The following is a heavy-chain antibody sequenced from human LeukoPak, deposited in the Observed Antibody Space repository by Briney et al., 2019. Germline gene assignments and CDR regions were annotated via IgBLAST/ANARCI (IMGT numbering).Heavy chain of an antibody. CDR1: GFIVSSDH. Sequence: GGSLRLSCAASGFIVSSDHMNWVRQAPGKGLEWVAVIYKGENTFYADPVKGRFTISRDNSKNTVYLQMNSLRAEDTAMYYCVRAPGATWGQGTLVTASS. J-gene: IGHJ5*02. CDR2: IYKGENT. CDR3: VRAPGAT. D-gene: IGHD3-10*01. V-gene: IGHV3-53*01.